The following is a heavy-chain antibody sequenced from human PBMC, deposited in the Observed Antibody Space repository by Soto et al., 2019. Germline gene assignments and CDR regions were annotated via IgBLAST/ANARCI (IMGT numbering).Heavy chain of an antibody. CDR2: ISSSSSYI. V-gene: IGHV3-21*01. CDR3: ARALDITMVRGVTPYTYYYYGMDV. J-gene: IGHJ6*02. CDR1: GFTFSSYS. Sequence: PGGSLRLSCAASGFTFSSYSMNWVRQAPGKGLEWVSSISSSSSYIYYADSVKGRFTISRDNAKNSLYLQMNSLRAEDTAVYYCARALDITMVRGVTPYTYYYYGMDVWGQGTTVTVSS. D-gene: IGHD3-10*01.